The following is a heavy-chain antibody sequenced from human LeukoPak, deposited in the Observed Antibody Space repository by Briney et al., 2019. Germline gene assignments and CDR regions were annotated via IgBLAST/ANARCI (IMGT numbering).Heavy chain of an antibody. V-gene: IGHV3-23*01. CDR1: GFTFSSHA. CDR3: AKGSLLWFGELLTNRNWFDP. Sequence: GGSLRLSCAASGFTFSSHAMSWVRQAPGKGLEWVSAISGSGGSTYYADSVKGRFTISRDNSKNTLYLQMKSLRAEDKSVYYCAKGSLLWFGELLTNRNWFDPWGQGTLVTVSS. J-gene: IGHJ5*02. CDR2: ISGSGGST. D-gene: IGHD3-10*01.